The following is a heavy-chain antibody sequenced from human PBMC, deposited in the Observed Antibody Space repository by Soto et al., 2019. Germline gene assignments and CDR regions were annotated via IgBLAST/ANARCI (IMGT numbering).Heavy chain of an antibody. CDR3: ARDLAGVYSSGWYYYGMDV. CDR2: IIPIFGTA. Sequence: AASVKVSCKASGGTFSSYAISWVRQAPGQGLEWMGGIIPIFGTANYAQKFQGRVTITADESTSTAYMELSSLRSEDTAVYYCARDLAGVYSSGWYYYGMDVWGQGTTVTVSS. J-gene: IGHJ6*02. V-gene: IGHV1-69*13. D-gene: IGHD6-19*01. CDR1: GGTFSSYA.